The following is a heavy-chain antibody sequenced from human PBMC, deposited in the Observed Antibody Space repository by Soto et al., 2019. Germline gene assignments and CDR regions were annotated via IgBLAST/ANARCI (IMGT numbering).Heavy chain of an antibody. Sequence: GGSLRLSCAASGFTFSSYWIHRVPPTPGKGLVWVSRIDSDGSRINYADSVKGRFTISRDNSKNTLYLQMDSLRAEDTAVYYCVPLCRYCSTTTPSWGQGTLVTVSS. J-gene: IGHJ4*02. CDR2: IDSDGSRI. D-gene: IGHD2-2*01. V-gene: IGHV3-74*01. CDR1: GFTFSSYW. CDR3: VPLCRYCSTTTPS.